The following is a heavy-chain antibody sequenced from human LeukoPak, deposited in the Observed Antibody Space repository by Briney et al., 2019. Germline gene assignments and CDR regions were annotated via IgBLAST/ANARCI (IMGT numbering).Heavy chain of an antibody. CDR1: GFTFSSYS. Sequence: GGSLRLSCAASGFTFSSYSMNWVRQAPGKGLEWVSAISGSGGSTYYADSVKGRFTISRDNSKNTLYLQMNSLRAEDTAVYYCAKVLMYSSELYGMDVWGKGTTVTVSS. CDR3: AKVLMYSSELYGMDV. J-gene: IGHJ6*04. CDR2: ISGSGGST. V-gene: IGHV3-23*01. D-gene: IGHD6-25*01.